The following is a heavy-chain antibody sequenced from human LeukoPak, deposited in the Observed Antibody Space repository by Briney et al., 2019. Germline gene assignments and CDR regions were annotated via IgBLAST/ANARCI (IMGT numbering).Heavy chain of an antibody. J-gene: IGHJ4*02. V-gene: IGHV3-21*01. Sequence: GGSLRLSCAASGFTFSSYSMNWVRQAPGKGLEWVSSISSSSSYIYYADSVKGRFTISRDNAKNSLYLQMNSLRAEDTAVYYCARSGSSGWYGPYYFDYWGQGTLVTVSS. D-gene: IGHD6-19*01. CDR2: ISSSSSYI. CDR1: GFTFSSYS. CDR3: ARSGSSGWYGPYYFDY.